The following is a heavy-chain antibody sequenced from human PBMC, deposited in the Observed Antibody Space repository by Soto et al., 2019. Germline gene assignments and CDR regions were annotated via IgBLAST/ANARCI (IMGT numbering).Heavy chain of an antibody. Sequence: SETLSLTCPVSGVSISSGSYYWVWIRQPPGKGLEWIGSIFYSGSTFYNPSLKSRVTISIDTSKNHFSLKLTSVTAADTAVYYCARRDGDYLFDYWGQGTLVTV. D-gene: IGHD4-17*01. CDR3: ARRDGDYLFDY. CDR1: GVSISSGSYY. CDR2: IFYSGST. V-gene: IGHV4-39*02. J-gene: IGHJ4*02.